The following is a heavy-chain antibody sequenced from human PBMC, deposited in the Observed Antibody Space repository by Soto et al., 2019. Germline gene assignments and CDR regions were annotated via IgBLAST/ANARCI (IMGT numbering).Heavy chain of an antibody. V-gene: IGHV5-10-1*01. D-gene: IGHD4-17*01. CDR2: IDPSDSYT. CDR1: GCSFTIYC. Sequence: GESLKISCKGSGCSFTIYCISWVRQMPGKGLEWMGRIDPSDSYTNYSPSFQGHVTISADKSISTAYLQWSSLKASDTAMYYCAKTTQYAFDIWGQGTMVTVSS. J-gene: IGHJ3*02. CDR3: AKTTQYAFDI.